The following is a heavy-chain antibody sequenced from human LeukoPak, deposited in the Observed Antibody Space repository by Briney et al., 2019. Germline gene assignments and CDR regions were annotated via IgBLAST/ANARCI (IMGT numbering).Heavy chain of an antibody. V-gene: IGHV1-2*02. Sequence: GASVKVSCKASGYTFTGYYMHWVRQAPGQGLEWMGWINPNSGGTNYAQKFQGRGTMTRDTSISTAYMELSRLRSDDTAVYYCARWDYYDSRTFDIWGQGTMVTVSS. CDR2: INPNSGGT. CDR1: GYTFTGYY. CDR3: ARWDYYDSRTFDI. D-gene: IGHD3-22*01. J-gene: IGHJ3*02.